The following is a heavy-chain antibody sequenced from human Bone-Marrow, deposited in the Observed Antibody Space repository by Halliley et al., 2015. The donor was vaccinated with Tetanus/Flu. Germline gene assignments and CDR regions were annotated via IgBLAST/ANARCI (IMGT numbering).Heavy chain of an antibody. D-gene: IGHD2-21*01. J-gene: IGHJ4*02. V-gene: IGHV4-31*03. CDR3: ARSSLFVQERVYYFDY. CDR2: IYYSGTT. CDR1: GVIIRSGGYY. Sequence: LSLTCTVSGVIIRSGGYYWSWIRQHPGKNLEWIGYIYYSGTTYYNASLKSRVTISVDTSKNQFSLKLRSVTAADTAVYYCARSSLFVQERVYYFDYWGQGTLVTVSS.